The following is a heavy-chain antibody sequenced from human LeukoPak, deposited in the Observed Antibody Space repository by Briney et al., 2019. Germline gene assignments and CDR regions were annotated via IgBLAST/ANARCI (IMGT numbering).Heavy chain of an antibody. CDR3: AKDDSSSWFNQFDY. Sequence: GGSLRLPCAASGFTFDDYAMHWVRQAPGKGLEWVSGISWNSGSIGYADSVKGRFTISRDNAKNSLYLQMNSLRAEDTALYYCAKDDSSSWFNQFDYWGQGTLVTVS. CDR2: ISWNSGSI. CDR1: GFTFDDYA. J-gene: IGHJ4*02. V-gene: IGHV3-9*01. D-gene: IGHD6-13*01.